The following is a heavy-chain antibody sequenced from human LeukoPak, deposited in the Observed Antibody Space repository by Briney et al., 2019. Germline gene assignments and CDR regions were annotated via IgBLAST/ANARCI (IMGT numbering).Heavy chain of an antibody. CDR2: IFQNGNT. CDR1: GGSISIYY. J-gene: IGHJ5*02. Sequence: PSETLSLTCTVSGGSISIYYWSWIRQPPGKGLEWIGYIFQNGNTNYNPSLKSRVTISMDTSKNQFSLKLSSVTDADTAVYYCARRRRIASVGTDWFDPWGQGNLVTVSS. V-gene: IGHV4-4*09. D-gene: IGHD6-13*01. CDR3: ARRRRIASVGTDWFDP.